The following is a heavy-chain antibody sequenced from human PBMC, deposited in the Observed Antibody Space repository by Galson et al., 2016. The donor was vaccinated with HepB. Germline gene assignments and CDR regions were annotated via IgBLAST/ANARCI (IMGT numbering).Heavy chain of an antibody. Sequence: SETLSLTCSVSGGSLSSNFWSWIRQPPGKGLEWIGYIYYSGSTNYNPSLQSRVTISVDTSVNQFSLKLSSVTAADTAMYYCARDFCSGGSCSLDFWGQGTLVTVSS. D-gene: IGHD2-15*01. CDR3: ARDFCSGGSCSLDF. CDR1: GGSLSSNF. V-gene: IGHV4-59*01. CDR2: IYYSGST. J-gene: IGHJ4*02.